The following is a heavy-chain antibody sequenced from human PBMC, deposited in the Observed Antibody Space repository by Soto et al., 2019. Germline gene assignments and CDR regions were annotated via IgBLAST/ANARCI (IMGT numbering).Heavy chain of an antibody. Sequence: SETLSLTCTVSGGSISSYYWSWIRQPPGKGLEWIGYIYYSGSTNYNPSLKSRVTISVDTSKNQFSLKLSSVTAADTAVYYCARLGGWDDYWGQGTLVTVSS. J-gene: IGHJ4*02. V-gene: IGHV4-59*08. CDR2: IYYSGST. CDR3: ARLGGWDDY. CDR1: GGSISSYY. D-gene: IGHD6-19*01.